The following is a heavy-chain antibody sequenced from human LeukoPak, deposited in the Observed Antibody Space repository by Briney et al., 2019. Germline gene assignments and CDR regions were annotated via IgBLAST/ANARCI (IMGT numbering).Heavy chain of an antibody. CDR2: IWYDGSNK. J-gene: IGHJ4*02. CDR3: ARDIGRKYKIFDY. CDR1: GFTFSNYA. V-gene: IGHV3-33*08. D-gene: IGHD1-1*01. Sequence: QPGGSLRLSCSASGFTFSNYAMTWVRQAPGKGLEWVAVIWYDGSNKYYADSVKGRFTISRDNSKNTLYLQMNSLRAEDTAVYYCARDIGRKYKIFDYWGQGTLVTVSS.